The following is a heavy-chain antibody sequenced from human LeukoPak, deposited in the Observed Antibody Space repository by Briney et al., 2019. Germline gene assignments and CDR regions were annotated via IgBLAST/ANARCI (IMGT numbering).Heavy chain of an antibody. V-gene: IGHV4-34*01. CDR2: INNNGST. D-gene: IGHD2-2*01. CDR3: ASAVRGCSSTSCERGWFDP. CDR1: GGSFCGYT. J-gene: IGHJ5*02. Sequence: SRTLSLSRALSGGSFCGYTWGGIRQPPGPGREGVRGINNNGSTNNNTSLMSRVTISEDTSKNKCSLKLSSVTAAHTALYYCASAVRGCSSTSCERGWFDPWGQGTLVTVSS.